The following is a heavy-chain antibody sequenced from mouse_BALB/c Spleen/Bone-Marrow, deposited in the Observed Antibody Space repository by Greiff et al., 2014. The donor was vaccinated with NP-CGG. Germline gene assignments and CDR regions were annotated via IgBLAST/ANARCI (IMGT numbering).Heavy chain of an antibody. V-gene: IGHV2-9*02. J-gene: IGHJ4*01. CDR3: ARITTATGAMDY. CDR1: GFSLTSYG. CDR2: IWAGGST. D-gene: IGHD1-2*01. Sequence: VKLMESGPGLVAPSQSLSITCTVSGFSLTSYGVHWVRQPPGKGLEWLGVIWAGGSTNYNSALMSRLSISKDSSKSQVFLKMNSLQTDDTAIYYCARITTATGAMDYWGQGTSLTVSS.